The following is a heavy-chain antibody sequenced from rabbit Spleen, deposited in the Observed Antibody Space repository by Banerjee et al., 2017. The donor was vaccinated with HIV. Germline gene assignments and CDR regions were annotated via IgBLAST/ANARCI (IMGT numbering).Heavy chain of an antibody. J-gene: IGHJ3*01. D-gene: IGHD6-1*01. V-gene: IGHV1S45*01. CDR2: IGAGISYTI. Sequence: QEQLVESGGGLVQPEGSLTLTCTASGFSFSSSYYMCWVRQPPGKGPEWIACIGAGISYTIYYATWAKGRFTISKTSSTTVTLQMTSLTAADTAIYFCARSPYADSGYANDLWGQGTLVTVS. CDR3: ARSPYADSGYANDL. CDR1: GFSFSSSYY.